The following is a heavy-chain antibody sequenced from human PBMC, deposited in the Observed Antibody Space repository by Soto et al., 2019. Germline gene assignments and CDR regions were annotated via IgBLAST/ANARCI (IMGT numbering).Heavy chain of an antibody. J-gene: IGHJ6*02. V-gene: IGHV5-51*01. CDR2: IYPGDSDT. D-gene: IGHD2-2*01. CDR3: ARHRGNCSSTSCRRYYYYYGMDV. CDR1: GYSFTSYW. Sequence: GESLKISCKGSGYSFTSYWIGWVRQMPGKGLEWMGIIYPGDSDTRYSPSFQGQVTISADKSISTAYLQWSSLKASDTAMYYCARHRGNCSSTSCRRYYYYYGMDVWGQGTTVTISS.